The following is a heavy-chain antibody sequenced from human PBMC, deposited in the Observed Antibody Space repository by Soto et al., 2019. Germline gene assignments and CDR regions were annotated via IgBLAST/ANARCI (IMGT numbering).Heavy chain of an antibody. Sequence: SETLSLTCAVYGDSFSGSYWSWIRQPPGKGLEWIGEINDSGTTKYNPSLKSRVTISLDTSKNQFSLKMSSVTAADTAVYYCARVRNFDTSGWRHFYYFDYWGQGTLVTVSS. J-gene: IGHJ4*02. CDR3: ARVRNFDTSGWRHFYYFDY. D-gene: IGHD6-19*01. CDR2: INDSGTT. V-gene: IGHV4-34*01. CDR1: GDSFSGSY.